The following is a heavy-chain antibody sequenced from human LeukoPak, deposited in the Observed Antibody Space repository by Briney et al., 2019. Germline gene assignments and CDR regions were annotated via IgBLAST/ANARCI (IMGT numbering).Heavy chain of an antibody. Sequence: GGSLRLSCAASGFTFSSYAMHWVRQAPGKGLEWVAVISYDGSNKYYADSVKGRFTISRDNSKNTLYLQMNSLRAEDTAVYYCARWRWLQGYFDLWGRGTLVTVSS. CDR2: ISYDGSNK. CDR3: ARWRWLQGYFDL. CDR1: GFTFSSYA. J-gene: IGHJ2*01. V-gene: IGHV3-30-3*01. D-gene: IGHD5-24*01.